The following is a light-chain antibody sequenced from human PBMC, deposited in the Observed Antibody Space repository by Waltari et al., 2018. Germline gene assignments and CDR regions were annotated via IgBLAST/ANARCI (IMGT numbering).Light chain of an antibody. CDR3: NSYTGSSSWV. J-gene: IGLJ3*02. Sequence: QSALTQPASVSGSPGQSITISCAGTSSDVGFYNYVSWYQQHPGKAPKLKIYDVFERPSGVSNRFSGSKSRNTASLTISGLQAEDEADYYCNSYTGSSSWVFGGCTKLTV. V-gene: IGLV2-14*01. CDR1: SSDVGFYNY. CDR2: DVF.